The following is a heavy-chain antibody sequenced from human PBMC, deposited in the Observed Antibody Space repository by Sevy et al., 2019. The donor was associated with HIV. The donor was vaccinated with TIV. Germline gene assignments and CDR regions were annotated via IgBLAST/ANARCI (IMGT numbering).Heavy chain of an antibody. CDR3: ASFISWTIRDWFDP. CDR1: GFTFSSYA. J-gene: IGHJ5*02. Sequence: GGSLRLPCAASGFTFSSYAMSWVRQAPGKGLEWVSAISGNGADTYYADSVKGRFTISRDNSKNTLYLQMNSLRAEDTGVYYCASFISWTIRDWFDPWGQGTLVTVSS. CDR2: ISGNGADT. V-gene: IGHV3-23*01. D-gene: IGHD3-9*01.